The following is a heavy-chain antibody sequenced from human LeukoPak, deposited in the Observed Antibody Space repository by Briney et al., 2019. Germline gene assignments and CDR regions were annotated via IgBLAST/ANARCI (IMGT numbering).Heavy chain of an antibody. J-gene: IGHJ4*02. V-gene: IGHV3-23*01. CDR1: GFTLSSYV. D-gene: IGHD3-16*02. Sequence: GGSLTLSCPASGFTLSSYVMSWLGQVAGKGLEGVSAIRESGDKTLYADSVKGRFIISRDNFKKTENLRMSSLRVDDNDIYYCVKDGGDIGNWGYRKCWGRGTLVAVSS. CDR3: VKDGGDIGNWGYRKC. CDR2: IRESGDKT.